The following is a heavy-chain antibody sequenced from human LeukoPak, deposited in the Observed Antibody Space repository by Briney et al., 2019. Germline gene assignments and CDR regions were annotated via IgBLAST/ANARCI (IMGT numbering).Heavy chain of an antibody. V-gene: IGHV1-69*05. CDR1: GGTFSSYA. J-gene: IGHJ4*02. Sequence: SVKVSCKASGGTFSSYAISWVRQAPGQGLEWMGGIIPIFGTANYAQKFQGRVTMTRDTSISTAYMELSRLRSDDTAVYYCARGFDLRVAVAAFFDFWGQGILVTVSS. CDR3: ARGFDLRVAVAAFFDF. CDR2: IIPIFGTA. D-gene: IGHD6-19*01.